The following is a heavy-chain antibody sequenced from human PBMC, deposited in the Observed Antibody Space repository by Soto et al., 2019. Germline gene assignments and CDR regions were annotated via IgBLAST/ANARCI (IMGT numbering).Heavy chain of an antibody. CDR2: ISGSGGST. Sequence: PGGSLRLSCAASGFTFSSYAMSWVRQAPGKGLEWVSAISGSGGSTYYADSVKGRFTISRDNSKNTLYLQMNSLRAEDTAVYYCEKAGLRGIAARRFDYWGQGTLVTVSS. CDR1: GFTFSSYA. J-gene: IGHJ4*02. D-gene: IGHD6-6*01. V-gene: IGHV3-23*01. CDR3: EKAGLRGIAARRFDY.